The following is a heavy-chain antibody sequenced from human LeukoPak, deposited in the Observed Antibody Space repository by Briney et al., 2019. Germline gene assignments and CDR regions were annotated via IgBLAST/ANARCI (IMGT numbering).Heavy chain of an antibody. J-gene: IGHJ4*02. D-gene: IGHD5-18*01. Sequence: SETLSLTCTVSGGSISSYYWNWIRQPPGKGLEWIGYIYYSGSTNYNPSLESRVTMSVDTSKNQFSLKLSSVTAADTAVYYCARGQHSCGYFNGFDYWGQGTLVTVSS. CDR2: IYYSGST. CDR1: GGSISSYY. CDR3: ARGQHSCGYFNGFDY. V-gene: IGHV4-59*01.